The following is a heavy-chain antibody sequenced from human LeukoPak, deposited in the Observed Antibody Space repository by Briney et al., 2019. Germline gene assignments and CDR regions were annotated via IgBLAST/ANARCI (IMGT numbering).Heavy chain of an antibody. CDR2: ISSSGSII. J-gene: IGHJ6*04. CDR1: GFTFSDYY. D-gene: IGHD3/OR15-3a*01. CDR3: ARGGSMNFASGMDV. V-gene: IGHV3-11*04. Sequence: GGSLRLSCAASGFTFSDYYMSWIRQAPGKGLEWISYISSSGSIIYYADSVKGRFTISRDNAKNSLYLQMNSLGAEDTAVYYGARGGSMNFASGMDVWGKGTTVTVSS.